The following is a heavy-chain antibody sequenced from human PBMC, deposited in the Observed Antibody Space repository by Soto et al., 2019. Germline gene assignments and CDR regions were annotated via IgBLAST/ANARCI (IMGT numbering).Heavy chain of an antibody. CDR2: IWYDGSNK. J-gene: IGHJ6*02. Sequence: QVQLVESGGGVVQPGRSLRLSCAASGFTFSSYGMHWVRQAPGKGLEWVAVIWYDGSNKYYADSVKGRFTISRDNSKNALYLQMNSLRAEDTAVYYCASHSPGTCTSCSPDFASLDYYYGMDVWGQGTTVTVSS. D-gene: IGHD2-2*01. CDR1: GFTFSSYG. V-gene: IGHV3-33*01. CDR3: ASHSPGTCTSCSPDFASLDYYYGMDV.